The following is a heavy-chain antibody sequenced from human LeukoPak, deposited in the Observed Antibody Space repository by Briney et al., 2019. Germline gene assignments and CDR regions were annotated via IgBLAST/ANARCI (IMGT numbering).Heavy chain of an antibody. CDR1: GFTVSGDD. Sequence: GGSLRLSCAGSGFTVSGDDINWVRQAPGKGLEWVAVFTSGVGRPNYADSARGRFTGPRHDPENTVYLQMTILTPAHTAVSFFARRRATGYLLSWDLYAYYGMDVWGQGSSVTVSS. J-gene: IGHJ6*02. D-gene: IGHD6-13*01. V-gene: IGHV3-53*04. CDR3: ARRRATGYLLSWDLYAYYGMDV. CDR2: FTSGVGRP.